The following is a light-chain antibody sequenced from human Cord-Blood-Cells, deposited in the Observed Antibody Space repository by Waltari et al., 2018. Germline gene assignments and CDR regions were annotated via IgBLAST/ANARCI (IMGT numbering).Light chain of an antibody. Sequence: EIVLTQSPGTLSLSPGERATLSCRASQSVSSSYLAWYQQKPGQAPRLRIHGASSRATGIPDRFSGSGSGTDFTLTISRLEPEDFAVYYCQQYGSSPRTFGQGTKVEIK. J-gene: IGKJ1*01. CDR1: QSVSSSY. V-gene: IGKV3-20*01. CDR3: QQYGSSPRT. CDR2: GAS.